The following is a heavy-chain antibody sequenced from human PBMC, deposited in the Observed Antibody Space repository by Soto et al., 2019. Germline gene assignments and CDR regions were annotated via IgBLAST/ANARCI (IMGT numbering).Heavy chain of an antibody. CDR1: GFTFTNYD. CDR2: ISGSSGGT. V-gene: IGHV3-23*01. J-gene: IGHJ6*02. CDR3: ARVSRSSGSFPMDV. Sequence: EVQVLESGGGLVQPGGSLRLSCAASGFTFTNYDMRWVRQTPGKGLEWVSTISGSSGGTYYADSVKGRFSISKDSSENSLYLQMNSLRAEDTAIYYCARVSRSSGSFPMDVWGQGATVTVSS. D-gene: IGHD6-13*01.